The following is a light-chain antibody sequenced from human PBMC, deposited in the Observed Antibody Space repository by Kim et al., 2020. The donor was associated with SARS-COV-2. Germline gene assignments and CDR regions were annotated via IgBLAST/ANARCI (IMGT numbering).Light chain of an antibody. V-gene: IGKV3-15*01. CDR2: GTS. J-gene: IGKJ1*01. Sequence: SVSPGERATPSGRASKSVSSNLAWYQQKTGQAPRLLIYGTSTRATGIPARFSGSGSGTEFTLTISSLQSEDFAVYYCQQYNNWWTFGQGTKVDIK. CDR3: QQYNNWWT. CDR1: KSVSSN.